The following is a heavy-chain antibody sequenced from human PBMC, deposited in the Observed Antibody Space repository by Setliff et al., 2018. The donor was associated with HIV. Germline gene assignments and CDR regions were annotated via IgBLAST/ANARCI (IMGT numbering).Heavy chain of an antibody. V-gene: IGHV6-1*01. CDR3: AREESTEDYGSGSYGPTFPPPLIY. Sequence: SQTLSLTCAISGDSVSSNSAAWNWIRQSPSRGLEWLGRTYYRSKWYNDYAVSVKGRIAINPDTSKNQFSLKLSSVTAADTAVYYCAREESTEDYGSGSYGPTFPPPLIYWGQGTLVTVSS. CDR1: GDSVSSNSAA. J-gene: IGHJ4*02. D-gene: IGHD3-10*01. CDR2: TYYRSKWYN.